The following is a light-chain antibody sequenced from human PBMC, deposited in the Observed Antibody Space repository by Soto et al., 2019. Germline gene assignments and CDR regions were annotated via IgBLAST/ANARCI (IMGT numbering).Light chain of an antibody. CDR1: QDIDIF. CDR3: QQYFIYPLT. CDR2: GAS. V-gene: IGKV1-16*02. J-gene: IGKJ5*01. Sequence: DIQMTQSPSSLSASVGDSVTITCRASQDIDIFLAWFQQRPGKAPRSLIYGASSLQDGVPAKFIGGVSGTDFTLTISSLQPEDFATYYCQQYFIYPLTFGQGTRLDIK.